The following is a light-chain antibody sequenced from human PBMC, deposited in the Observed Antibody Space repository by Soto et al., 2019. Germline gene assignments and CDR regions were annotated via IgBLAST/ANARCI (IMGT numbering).Light chain of an antibody. CDR3: TSCTSSTPFYV. CDR2: DVY. V-gene: IGLV2-14*03. CDR1: RTDFDGYDY. J-gene: IGLJ1*01. Sequence: QSVLTQPASVSGSPGQSIAISCTGVRTDFDGYDYVSWYQQHPGQAPHLIIYDVYNRPSGVSHRFSGSKSGDTASLTISGLQAEDEADYYCTSCTSSTPFYVFGTGTKVTVL.